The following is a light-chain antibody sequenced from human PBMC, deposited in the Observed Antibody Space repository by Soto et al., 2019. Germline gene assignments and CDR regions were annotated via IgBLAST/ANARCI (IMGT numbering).Light chain of an antibody. Sequence: EIVLTQSPGTLSLSPGERATLSCRASQSVSSSYLAWYQQKPGQAPRLLIYGASAGATDIPARFSGSGSGTEFTLTISSLQSEDIAVYYCQQYNDWPLTFGLGTKVELK. CDR3: QQYNDWPLT. J-gene: IGKJ1*01. V-gene: IGKV3-15*01. CDR2: GAS. CDR1: QSVSSSY.